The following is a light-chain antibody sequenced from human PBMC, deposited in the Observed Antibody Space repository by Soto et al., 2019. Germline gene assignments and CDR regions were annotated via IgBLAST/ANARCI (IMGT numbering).Light chain of an antibody. J-gene: IGLJ2*01. CDR2: EVT. CDR1: RDDIGAYDY. V-gene: IGLV2-14*01. CDR3: NSYTNSSAVV. Sequence: QSVLTQPASVSGSPGQSITISCAGTRDDIGAYDYVSWYQQHPGNAPKLFVYEVTNRPSGVSDRFSGSKSGNTASLTISGLQAEDEADYYCNSYTNSSAVVFGGGTKVTVL.